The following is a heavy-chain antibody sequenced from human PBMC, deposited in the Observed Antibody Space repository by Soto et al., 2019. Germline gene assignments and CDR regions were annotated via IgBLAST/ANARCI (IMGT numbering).Heavy chain of an antibody. CDR1: GFTVSSNY. CDR3: GRDLPATRHGMAV. V-gene: IGHV3-53*02. CDR2: IYSGGST. Sequence: EVQLVETGGGLIQPGGSLRLSCAASGFTVSSNYMSWVRQAPGKGLEWVSVIYSGGSTYYADSVRGRFTISRDNSKNPLYLQRKGWRAEETALYYGGRDLPATRHGMAVWGQGPRFTSP. J-gene: IGHJ6*02.